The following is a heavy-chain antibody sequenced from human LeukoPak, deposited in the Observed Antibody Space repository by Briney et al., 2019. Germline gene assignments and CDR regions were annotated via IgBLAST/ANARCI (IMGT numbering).Heavy chain of an antibody. CDR2: INGSSSDT. CDR3: ARRGTTYCTVDSCHPNWFDP. D-gene: IGHD2-15*01. V-gene: IGHV3-11*03. J-gene: IGHJ5*02. Sequence: GGSLRLSCAASGFTFSDYYMTWIGQAPGRGLEWISYINGSSSDTKYADSVKGRFTISRDNAKNSVYLLMNSLRAEDTAVYYCARRGTTYCTVDSCHPNWFDPWGQGTLVTVSS. CDR1: GFTFSDYY.